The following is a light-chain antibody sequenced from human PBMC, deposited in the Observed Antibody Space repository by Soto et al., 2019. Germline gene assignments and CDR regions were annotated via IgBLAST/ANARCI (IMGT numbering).Light chain of an antibody. CDR2: DVS. Sequence: QSVLTQPASVSGSPGQSIAISCTGASSDVGGYKYVSWYQQPPGKAPKLMIYDVSNRPSGVSDRFSGSKSGNTASLTISGLQAEDVADYYCTSYTSSSTYVFGTGNKVTVL. CDR3: TSYTSSSTYV. J-gene: IGLJ1*01. V-gene: IGLV2-14*01. CDR1: SSDVGGYKY.